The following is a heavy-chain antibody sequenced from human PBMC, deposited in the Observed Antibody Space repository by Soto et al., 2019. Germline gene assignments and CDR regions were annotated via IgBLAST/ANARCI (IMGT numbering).Heavy chain of an antibody. V-gene: IGHV1-8*01. CDR2: MNPNIGNT. D-gene: IGHD4-17*01. CDR1: GYTFTSYD. J-gene: IGHJ4*02. Sequence: GASVKVSCKASGYTFTSYDINWVRQATGQGLEWMGWMNPNIGNTGSAPKFQGRVTMTMDTSISTAYMELSSLRSEDTAVYYCARAVGTVSTSDYWGQGTLVTVSS. CDR3: ARAVGTVSTSDY.